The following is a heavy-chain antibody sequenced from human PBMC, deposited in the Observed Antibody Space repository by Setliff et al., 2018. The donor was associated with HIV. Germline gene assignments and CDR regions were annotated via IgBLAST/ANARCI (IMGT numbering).Heavy chain of an antibody. D-gene: IGHD3-10*01. CDR3: TRDMRGGGMSLVRGRLEDFYYYMDV. CDR2: IRSQAYGGTA. Sequence: PGGSVRLSCTGSGFTFGDYAVSWVRQAPGKGLEWVGFIRSQAYGGTAEYAASVKGRFTISRDDSESIAYLQMNSLKTDDTAVYYCTRDMRGGGMSLVRGRLEDFYYYMDVWGKGTTVTVSS. CDR1: GFTFGDYA. J-gene: IGHJ6*03. V-gene: IGHV3-49*04.